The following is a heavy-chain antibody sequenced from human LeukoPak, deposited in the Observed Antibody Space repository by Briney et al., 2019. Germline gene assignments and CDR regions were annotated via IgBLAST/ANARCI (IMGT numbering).Heavy chain of an antibody. J-gene: IGHJ4*02. CDR1: GGSFSGYY. CDR3: ARHTDKQWLVPYFDY. D-gene: IGHD6-19*01. CDR2: INHSGST. V-gene: IGHV4-34*01. Sequence: SETLSLTCAVYGGSFSGYYWSWIRQPPGKGLEWIGEINHSGSTNYNPSLKSRVTISVDTSKNQLSLKLSSVTAADTAVYYCARHTDKQWLVPYFDYWGQGTLVTVSS.